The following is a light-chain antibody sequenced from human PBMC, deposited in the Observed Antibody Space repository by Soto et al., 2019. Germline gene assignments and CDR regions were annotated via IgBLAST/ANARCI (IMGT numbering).Light chain of an antibody. Sequence: DVVMTQSPLSLPVTRGQPASISCRSSQSLVYIDGATYLNWFHQRPGQSPRRLVHEVSNRDPGVPDRFSGSGSGTDFTLKISRVEAEDVGVYYCMQGTHRPRTFGQGTKVDIK. CDR3: MQGTHRPRT. V-gene: IGKV2-30*01. CDR1: QSLVYIDGATY. J-gene: IGKJ1*01. CDR2: EVS.